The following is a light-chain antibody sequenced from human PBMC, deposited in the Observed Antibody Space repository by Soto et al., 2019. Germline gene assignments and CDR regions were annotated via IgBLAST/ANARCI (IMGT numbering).Light chain of an antibody. J-gene: IGLJ1*01. Sequence: QSALTQPISVSGSPGQSITISCTGNSNDIGTYDYVCWYQQHPGKAPRLLIHGVHNRSPGISGRFSASKSGLTASLTISGLQAEEEADYYCTALSANRVYLFVPGTKVTVL. CDR2: GVH. V-gene: IGLV2-14*01. CDR1: SNDIGTYDY. CDR3: TALSANRVYL.